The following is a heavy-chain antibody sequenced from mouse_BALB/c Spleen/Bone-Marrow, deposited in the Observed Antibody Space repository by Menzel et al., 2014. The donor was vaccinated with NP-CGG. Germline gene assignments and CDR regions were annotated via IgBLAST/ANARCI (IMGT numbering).Heavy chain of an antibody. J-gene: IGHJ3*01. CDR2: INPSNGGT. V-gene: IGHV1-53*01. Sequence: QVQIPQSGTELVKPGASVKLSCKASGYTFTSYYMFWVKQRPGQGLEWIGEINPSNGGTVFNEKFKSKVTLTVDKSSSTAYIQHSGLTSEDSAVYYCIRSAGTGIAHRAQGTLVTVS. CDR3: IRSAGTGIAH. CDR1: GYTFTSYY. D-gene: IGHD2-14*01.